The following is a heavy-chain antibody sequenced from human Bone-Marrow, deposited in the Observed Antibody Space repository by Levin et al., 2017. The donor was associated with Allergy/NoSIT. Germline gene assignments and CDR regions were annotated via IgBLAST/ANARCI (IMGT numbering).Heavy chain of an antibody. J-gene: IGHJ2*01. D-gene: IGHD4-23*01. CDR1: GFTFSSYA. V-gene: IGHV3-64*01. CDR3: ARDRYGGTHYWYFDR. Sequence: GGSLRLSCAASGFTFSSYAMHWVRQAPGKGLEYVSAISSNGGSTYYANSVKGRFTISRDNSKNTLYLQMGSLRAEDMAVYYCARDRYGGTHYWYFDRWGRGTLVTVSS. CDR2: ISSNGGST.